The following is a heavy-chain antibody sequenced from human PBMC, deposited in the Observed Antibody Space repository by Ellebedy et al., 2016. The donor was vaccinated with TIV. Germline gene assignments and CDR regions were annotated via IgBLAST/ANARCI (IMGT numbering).Heavy chain of an antibody. Sequence: GGSLRLXCAASGFTFSSCALSWVRQAPGKGLEWVSAINGDGGSTYYADSVKGRFTISRDNAKNSLYLQMNNLRAEDTATYYCARVVGYSWNADSYSYAMDVWGQGTTVTVSS. J-gene: IGHJ6*02. CDR1: GFTFSSCA. D-gene: IGHD1-1*01. CDR3: ARVVGYSWNADSYSYAMDV. CDR2: INGDGGST. V-gene: IGHV3-23*01.